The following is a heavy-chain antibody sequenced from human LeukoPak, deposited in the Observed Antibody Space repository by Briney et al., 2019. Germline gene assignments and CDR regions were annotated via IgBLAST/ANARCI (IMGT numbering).Heavy chain of an antibody. D-gene: IGHD2/OR15-2a*01. Sequence: GRSLRLSCAASGFTFSSYGMHWVRQAPGKGLGLEAVIWYDGSNKYYEDSVKCRFTIFRDNSKTSLYLQMIKLRAEDTAVYDCASDRTAASIAFDFWGQGTLVTVSS. CDR3: ASDRTAASIAFDF. V-gene: IGHV3-33*01. CDR1: GFTFSSYG. J-gene: IGHJ4*02. CDR2: IWYDGSNK.